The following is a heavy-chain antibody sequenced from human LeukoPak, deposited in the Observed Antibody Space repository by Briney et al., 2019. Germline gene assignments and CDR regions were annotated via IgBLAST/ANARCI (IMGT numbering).Heavy chain of an antibody. CDR2: ISAYNGNT. CDR1: GYTFTSYG. V-gene: IGHV1-18*01. Sequence: ASVKVSCKASGYTFTSYGISWVRQAPGQGLEWMGWISAYNGNTNYAQKLQGRVTMTTDTSTSTAYMELRSLRSDDTAVYYCARDRQWLPRDLFDLWGQGALVTVSS. D-gene: IGHD6-19*01. CDR3: ARDRQWLPRDLFDL. J-gene: IGHJ5*02.